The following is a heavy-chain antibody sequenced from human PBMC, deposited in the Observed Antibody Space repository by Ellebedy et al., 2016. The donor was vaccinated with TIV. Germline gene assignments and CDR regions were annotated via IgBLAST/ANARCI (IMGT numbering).Heavy chain of an antibody. Sequence: GESLKISXKGSGYSFTSYWIGWVRQMPGKGLEWMGIIYPGDSDTRYSPSFQGQVTISADKSISTAYLQWSSLKASDTAMYYCASVVTAISDAFDIWGQGTMVTVSS. CDR3: ASVVTAISDAFDI. CDR2: IYPGDSDT. J-gene: IGHJ3*02. V-gene: IGHV5-51*01. D-gene: IGHD2-21*02. CDR1: GYSFTSYW.